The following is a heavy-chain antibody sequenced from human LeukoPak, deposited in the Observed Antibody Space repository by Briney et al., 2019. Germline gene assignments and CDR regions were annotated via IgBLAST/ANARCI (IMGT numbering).Heavy chain of an antibody. CDR2: IIPIFGTA. D-gene: IGHD3-9*01. V-gene: IGHV1-69*01. CDR3: ARGDYDILRPFDY. Sequence: SVKGSCKASGGTFSSYAISWVRQAPGQGLEWMGGIIPIFGTANYAQKFQGRVTITADESTSTAYMELSSLRSEDTAVYYCARGDYDILRPFDYWGQGTLVTVSS. J-gene: IGHJ4*02. CDR1: GGTFSSYA.